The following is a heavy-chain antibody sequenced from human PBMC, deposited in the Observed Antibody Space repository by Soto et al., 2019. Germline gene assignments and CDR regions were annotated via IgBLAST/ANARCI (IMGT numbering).Heavy chain of an antibody. V-gene: IGHV4-30-4*01. D-gene: IGHD6-13*01. Sequence: PSETLSLTCAVSGGSISSGDYYWSWIRQPPGKGLEWIGYIYYSGSTYYNPSLKSRVTISVDTSKNQFSLKLSSVTAADTAVYYCARDRQQLVRRYYYYGMDVWGQGTTVTVS. CDR1: GGSISSGDYY. CDR2: IYYSGST. CDR3: ARDRQQLVRRYYYYGMDV. J-gene: IGHJ6*02.